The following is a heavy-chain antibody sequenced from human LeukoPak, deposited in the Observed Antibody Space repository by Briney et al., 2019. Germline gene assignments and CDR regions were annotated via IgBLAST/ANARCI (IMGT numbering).Heavy chain of an antibody. J-gene: IGHJ4*02. CDR2: FYSSGNS. V-gene: IGHV4-59*01. Sequence: SETLSLTCTVSGGSISGYYWSWIRQAPGKGLEWIGYFYSSGNSNYNPSLKSRVTISGDSSKSQLSLRLNSVTAADTAVYYCARGPHWGQGTLVTVSS. CDR3: ARGPH. CDR1: GGSISGYY.